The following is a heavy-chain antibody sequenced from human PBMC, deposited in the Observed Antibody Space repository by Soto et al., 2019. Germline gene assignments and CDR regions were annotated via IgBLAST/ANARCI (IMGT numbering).Heavy chain of an antibody. CDR1: GLSITDSEMG. Sequence: QVTLKESGPVLVKPTETLTLRCTVSGLSITDSEMGVSWIRQPPGQPLEWLAHIDSSGEKSYRTFLKSRLAISNDTSKSQIVLTMTNMDHADTATYYCARRHLAVAVSPWFDPWGQGIPVTVSS. CDR3: ARRHLAVAVSPWFDP. D-gene: IGHD6-19*01. V-gene: IGHV2-26*01. J-gene: IGHJ5*02. CDR2: IDSSGEK.